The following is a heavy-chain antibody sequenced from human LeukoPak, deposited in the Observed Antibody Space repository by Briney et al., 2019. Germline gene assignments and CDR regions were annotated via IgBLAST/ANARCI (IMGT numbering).Heavy chain of an antibody. Sequence: PSETLSLTCTVSGGPISSYYWSWIRQPPGKGLEWIGYIYYSGSTKYNPSLKSRVTISVDTSKNQFSLKLSSVTAADTAVYYCARWAYGSGSYFYFDYWGQGTLVTVSS. J-gene: IGHJ4*02. V-gene: IGHV4-59*01. CDR1: GGPISSYY. D-gene: IGHD3-10*01. CDR2: IYYSGST. CDR3: ARWAYGSGSYFYFDY.